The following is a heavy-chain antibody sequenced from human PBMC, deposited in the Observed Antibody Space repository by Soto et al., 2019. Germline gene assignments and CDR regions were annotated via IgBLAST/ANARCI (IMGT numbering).Heavy chain of an antibody. CDR1: GFTFSSYA. Sequence: EVQLLESGGGLVQPGGSLRLSCAASGFTFSSYAMSWVRQAPGKGLEWVSAISGSGGSTYYADSVKGRITISRDNSKNPLYLQMNSLRAEETAVYYWAKEGSLAVRGVCDPWGQGTLVTVSS. D-gene: IGHD3-10*01. CDR3: AKEGSLAVRGVCDP. J-gene: IGHJ5*02. CDR2: ISGSGGST. V-gene: IGHV3-23*01.